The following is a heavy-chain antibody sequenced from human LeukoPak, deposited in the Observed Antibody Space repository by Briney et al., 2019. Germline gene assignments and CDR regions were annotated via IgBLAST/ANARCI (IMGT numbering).Heavy chain of an antibody. J-gene: IGHJ6*03. Sequence: GASVKVSCKASGYTFTSYDINWVRQATGQGLEWMGWMNPNSGNTGYAQKFQGRVTMTRNTSISTAYMELSSLRSEDTAVYYCARPIRFLNYYYMDVWGKGTTVTVSS. V-gene: IGHV1-8*01. CDR3: ARPIRFLNYYYMDV. CDR2: MNPNSGNT. D-gene: IGHD3-3*01. CDR1: GYTFTSYD.